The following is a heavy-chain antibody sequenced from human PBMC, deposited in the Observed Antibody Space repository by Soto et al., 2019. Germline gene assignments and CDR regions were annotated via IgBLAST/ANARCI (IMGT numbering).Heavy chain of an antibody. V-gene: IGHV3-66*01. CDR1: GFTVSSNY. CDR3: ARDKVAVAGTSLVGAFDI. D-gene: IGHD6-19*01. CDR2: IYSGGST. J-gene: IGHJ3*02. Sequence: EVQLVESGGGLVQPGGSLRLSCAASGFTVSSNYMSWVRQAPGKGLEWVSVIYSGGSTYYADSVKGRFTISRDNSKNTLYLQMNSLRAEDTAVYYCARDKVAVAGTSLVGAFDIWGHGTMVTVSS.